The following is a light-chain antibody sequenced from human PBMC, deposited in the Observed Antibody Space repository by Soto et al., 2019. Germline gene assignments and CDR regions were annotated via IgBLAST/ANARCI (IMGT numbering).Light chain of an antibody. CDR3: QQYYSYPVT. V-gene: IGKV1-8*01. Sequence: AIRMTQSPSSLSASTGDRVTITCRASQGISRYLAWYQQKPGKAPKLLIYAASTLQSGVPSRFSGSGSGIDFTLTVSCLQSEDFATYYCQQYYSYPVTFGGGTKVEIK. J-gene: IGKJ4*01. CDR2: AAS. CDR1: QGISRY.